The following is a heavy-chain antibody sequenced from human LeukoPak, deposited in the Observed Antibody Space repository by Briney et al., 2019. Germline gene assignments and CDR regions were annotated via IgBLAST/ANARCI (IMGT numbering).Heavy chain of an antibody. CDR3: ARAAVAGTNYYYYGMDV. V-gene: IGHV1-46*01. CDR2: INPSGGST. J-gene: IGHJ6*02. CDR1: GYTFSDYY. D-gene: IGHD6-19*01. Sequence: ATVKVSCTASGYTFSDYYMHWVRQAAGQGLEWVGIINPSGGSTSYAQKFQGRVTMTRDTSTSTVYMELSSLRSEDTAVYYCARAAVAGTNYYYYGMDVWGQGTTVTVSS.